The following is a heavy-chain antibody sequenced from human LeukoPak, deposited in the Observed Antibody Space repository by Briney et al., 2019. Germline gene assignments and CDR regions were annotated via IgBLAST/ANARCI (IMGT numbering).Heavy chain of an antibody. CDR3: ARDRQRWLQLFDY. Sequence: GGSLRLSCAASGFTFSNHNTNWVRQAPGKGLEWVSYISSSSSTIFYADSVKGRFTISRDNAKNSLYLQMNSLRDEDTAVYYCARDRQRWLQLFDYWGQGTLVTVSS. CDR1: GFTFSNHN. V-gene: IGHV3-48*02. CDR2: ISSSSSTI. D-gene: IGHD5-24*01. J-gene: IGHJ4*02.